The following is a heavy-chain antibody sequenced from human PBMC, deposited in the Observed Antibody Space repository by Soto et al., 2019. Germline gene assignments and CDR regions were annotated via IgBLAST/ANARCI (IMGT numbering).Heavy chain of an antibody. CDR1: GYTFTGYY. D-gene: IGHD3-16*01. J-gene: IGHJ4*02. CDR2: INPNSGCT. Sequence: QVQLVQSGAEVKKPGASVKVSCKAAGYTFTGYYMHWVRQAPGQGLEWMGWINPNSGCTNYAQKFQGRVTMPRETSISTAYMELSRLRSDDTAVYYCARDGERQGEFFNYWGQGTLVTVSS. CDR3: ARDGERQGEFFNY. V-gene: IGHV1-2*02.